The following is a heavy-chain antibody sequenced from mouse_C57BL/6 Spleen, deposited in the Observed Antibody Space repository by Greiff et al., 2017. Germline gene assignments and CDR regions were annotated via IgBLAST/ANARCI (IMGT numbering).Heavy chain of an antibody. CDR3: VRSTMITTWAMDY. CDR2: IYPRSGNT. Sequence: QVQLQQSGAELVRPGASVKLSCKASGYTFTSYGISWVKQRPGQGLEWIGEIYPRSGNTYYNEKFKGKATLTADKSASTAYIELRSLTSEDSAVYFCVRSTMITTWAMDYWGQGTSVTVSS. D-gene: IGHD2-4*01. CDR1: GYTFTSYG. V-gene: IGHV1-81*01. J-gene: IGHJ4*01.